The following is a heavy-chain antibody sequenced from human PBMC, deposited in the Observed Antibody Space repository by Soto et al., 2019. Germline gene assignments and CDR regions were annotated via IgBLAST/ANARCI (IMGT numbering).Heavy chain of an antibody. D-gene: IGHD6-19*01. CDR3: ARSVAGNDY. CDR2: INHSGST. J-gene: IGHJ4*02. CDR1: GASLRNYY. V-gene: IGHV4-34*01. Sequence: QVQLQQWGAGLLKPSETLSLTCAVYGASLRNYYWSWIRQPPGKGLEWIGEINHSGSTNYNPSLKSRVTISVDTSKSQFSLKLISVTAADTAVYYCARSVAGNDYWGQGTLVSVSS.